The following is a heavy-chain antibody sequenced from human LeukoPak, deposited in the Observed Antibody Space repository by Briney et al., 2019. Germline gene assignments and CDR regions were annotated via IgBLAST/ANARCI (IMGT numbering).Heavy chain of an antibody. CDR3: ARDEAVVGEYFQH. V-gene: IGHV1-18*01. CDR2: ISAYNGNT. Sequence: ASVKVSCKASGYTFTSCGISWVRQAPGQGLEWMGWISAYNGNTNYAQKFQGRVTMTRDTSTSTVYMELSSLRSEDTAVYYCARDEAVVGEYFQHWGQGTLVTVSS. CDR1: GYTFTSCG. D-gene: IGHD6-19*01. J-gene: IGHJ1*01.